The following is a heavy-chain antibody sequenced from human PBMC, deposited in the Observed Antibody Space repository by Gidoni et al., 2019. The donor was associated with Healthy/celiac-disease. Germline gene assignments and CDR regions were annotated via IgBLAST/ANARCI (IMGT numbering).Heavy chain of an antibody. Sequence: EVQLVESGGGLVQPGGSLRLSCAASGFTFSSYWMHWVRQAPGKGLVWVSRINSDGSSTSYADSVKGRFTISRDNAKNTLYLQMNSLRAEDTAVYYCAVTQWLGYGMDVWGQGTTVTVSS. CDR3: AVTQWLGYGMDV. V-gene: IGHV3-74*01. CDR1: GFTFSSYW. J-gene: IGHJ6*02. D-gene: IGHD6-19*01. CDR2: INSDGSST.